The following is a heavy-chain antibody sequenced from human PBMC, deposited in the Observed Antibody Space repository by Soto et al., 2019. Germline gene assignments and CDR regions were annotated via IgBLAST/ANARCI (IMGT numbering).Heavy chain of an antibody. Sequence: QARLVQSGAEVKKPGSSVKVSCKASGDTFRRYAVSWVRQAPGQGLAWVGGIMPSLGAPNDAQNLQGSVTITADESTSSVYMEMSSLRSEDTAVYYCARGVEIPSSYDFWGQGILVTVSS. CDR3: ARGVEIPSSYDF. CDR2: IMPSLGAP. J-gene: IGHJ4*02. CDR1: GDTFRRYA. D-gene: IGHD2-21*01. V-gene: IGHV1-69*01.